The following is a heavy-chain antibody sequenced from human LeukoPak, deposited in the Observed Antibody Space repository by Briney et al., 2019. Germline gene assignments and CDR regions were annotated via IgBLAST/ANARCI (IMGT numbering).Heavy chain of an antibody. CDR2: IYHSGST. J-gene: IGHJ4*02. Sequence: PSETLSLTCTVSGYSISSGYYWGWIRQPPGKGLEWIGSIYHSGSTYYNPSLKGRVTISVDTSKNQFSLKLSSVTAADTAVYYCARGAGGMVRGVITQSLYDYWGQGTLVTVSS. V-gene: IGHV4-38-2*02. CDR3: ARGAGGMVRGVITQSLYDY. CDR1: GYSISSGYY. D-gene: IGHD3-10*01.